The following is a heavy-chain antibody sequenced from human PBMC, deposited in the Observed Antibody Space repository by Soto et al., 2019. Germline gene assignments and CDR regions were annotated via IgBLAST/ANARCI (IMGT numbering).Heavy chain of an antibody. CDR3: ARDPPRAYYYDSSGYYYSPEPYYGMDV. Sequence: SQTLSLTCVISGDSVSSNSAAWNWIRQSPSRGLEWLGRTYYRSKWYNDYAVSVKSRITINPDTSKNQFSLQLNSVTPEDTAVYYCARDPPRAYYYDSSGYYYSPEPYYGMDVWGQGTTVTVSS. V-gene: IGHV6-1*01. D-gene: IGHD3-22*01. CDR1: GDSVSSNSAA. J-gene: IGHJ6*02. CDR2: TYYRSKWYN.